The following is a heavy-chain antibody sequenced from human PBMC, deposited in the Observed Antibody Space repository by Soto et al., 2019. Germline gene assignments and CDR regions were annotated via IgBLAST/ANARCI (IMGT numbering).Heavy chain of an antibody. D-gene: IGHD5-18*01. CDR3: ARVFYSYGSFDY. CDR2: ISSSSSYI. V-gene: IGHV3-21*01. Sequence: GGSLRLSCAASGFTFSSYSMNWVRQAPGKGLEWVSSISSSSSYIYYADSVKGRFTISRDNAKNSLYLQMNSLRAEDTAVYYCARVFYSYGSFDYWGQGTLVTVSS. J-gene: IGHJ4*02. CDR1: GFTFSSYS.